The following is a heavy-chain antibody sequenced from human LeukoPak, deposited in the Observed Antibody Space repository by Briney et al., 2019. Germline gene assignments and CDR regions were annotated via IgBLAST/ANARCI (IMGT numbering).Heavy chain of an antibody. J-gene: IGHJ4*02. CDR2: ISSSSSTI. CDR3: AKGDLWFGEFYFDY. Sequence: PGGSLRLSCAASGFTFSSYNINWVRQAPGKGLEWVSYISSSSSTIYYADSVKGRFTISRDNAKISLYLQMNSLRAEDTAVYYCAKGDLWFGEFYFDYWGQGTLVTVSS. CDR1: GFTFSSYN. V-gene: IGHV3-48*01. D-gene: IGHD3-10*01.